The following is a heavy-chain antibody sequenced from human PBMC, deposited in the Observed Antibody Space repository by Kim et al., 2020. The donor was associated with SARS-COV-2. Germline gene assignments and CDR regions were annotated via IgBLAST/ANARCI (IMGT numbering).Heavy chain of an antibody. Sequence: SETLSLTCTVSGGSISSGGYYWSWIRQHPGKGLEWIGYIYYSGSTYYNPSLKSRVTISVDTSKNQFSLKLSSVTAADTAVYYCARGTPLNYYDSSGYYLVGGQGTLVTVSS. V-gene: IGHV4-31*03. CDR1: GGSISSGGYY. CDR3: ARGTPLNYYDSSGYYLV. J-gene: IGHJ4*02. D-gene: IGHD3-22*01. CDR2: IYYSGST.